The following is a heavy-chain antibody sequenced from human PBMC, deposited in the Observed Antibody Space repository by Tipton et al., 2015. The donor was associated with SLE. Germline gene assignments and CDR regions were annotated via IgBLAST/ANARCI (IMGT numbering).Heavy chain of an antibody. V-gene: IGHV4-61*08. J-gene: IGHJ3*02. CDR1: GGSISSGGYY. CDR2: IYYSGST. D-gene: IGHD1-14*01. CDR3: ARDTETGGAFDI. Sequence: TLSLTCTVSGGSISSGGYYWSWIRQHPGKGLEWIGYIYYSGSTNYNPSLKSRVTMSVDTSKNQFSLKLSSVTAADTAVYYCARDTETGGAFDIWGQGTMVTVSS.